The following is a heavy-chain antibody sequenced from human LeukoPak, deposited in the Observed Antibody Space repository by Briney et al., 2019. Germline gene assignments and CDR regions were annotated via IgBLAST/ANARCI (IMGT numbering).Heavy chain of an antibody. CDR2: IYHSGST. CDR3: ARGAPDDYVWGSYRSDAFDI. D-gene: IGHD3-16*02. CDR1: GGSTSSSSYY. J-gene: IGHJ3*02. V-gene: IGHV4-39*07. Sequence: SETLSLTCTVSGGSTSSSSYYWGWIRQPPGKGLEWIGSIYHSGSTNYNPSLKSRVTISVDKSKNQFSLKLSSVTAADTAVYYCARGAPDDYVWGSYRSDAFDIWGQGTMVTVSS.